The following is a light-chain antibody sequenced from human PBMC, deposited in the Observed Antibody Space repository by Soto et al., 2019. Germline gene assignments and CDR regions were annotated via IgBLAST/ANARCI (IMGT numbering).Light chain of an antibody. J-gene: IGLJ2*01. CDR2: DDR. V-gene: IGLV3-21*02. CDR3: PGVDPDSDHAI. CDR1: NIGGKS. Sequence: SYELTQAPSVSVAPGQTATITCGGDNIGGKSVHWYQQKPGQAPILVVDDDRDRPSGIPERFSGSSSGNTATLTISRGEAGDGGHYWWPGVDPDSDHAIFGGGTKLTVL.